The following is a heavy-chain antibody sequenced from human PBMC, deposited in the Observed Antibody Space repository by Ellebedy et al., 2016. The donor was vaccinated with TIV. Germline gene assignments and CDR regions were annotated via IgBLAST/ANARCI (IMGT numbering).Heavy chain of an antibody. Sequence: GESLKISXAASGFTFSSYAMSWVRQAPGKGLEWVSAISGSGGSTYYADSVKGRFTISRDNAKNSLYLQMNSLRAEDTAVYYCARPSPGVAARSLDYWGQGTLVTVSS. CDR2: ISGSGGST. D-gene: IGHD6-6*01. V-gene: IGHV3-23*01. J-gene: IGHJ4*02. CDR3: ARPSPGVAARSLDY. CDR1: GFTFSSYA.